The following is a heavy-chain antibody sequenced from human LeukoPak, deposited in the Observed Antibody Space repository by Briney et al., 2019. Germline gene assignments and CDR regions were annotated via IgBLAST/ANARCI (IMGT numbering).Heavy chain of an antibody. CDR2: INFSGST. CDR3: ARDKGGSRTFDY. D-gene: IGHD6-13*01. J-gene: IGHJ4*02. V-gene: IGHV4-31*03. CDR1: SGSISSGDYY. Sequence: PSETLSLTCTVSSGSISSGDYYWSWIRQHPGKGLEWIGYINFSGSTYYNPSLKSRVTISVDTSKNQFSLRLSSVTAADTAVYYCARDKGGSRTFDYWGQGTLVTASS.